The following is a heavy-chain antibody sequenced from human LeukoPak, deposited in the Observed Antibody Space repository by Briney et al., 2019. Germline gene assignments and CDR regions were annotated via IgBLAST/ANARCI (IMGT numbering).Heavy chain of an antibody. V-gene: IGHV4-34*01. J-gene: IGHJ4*02. D-gene: IGHD6-13*01. CDR2: INHSGST. CDR3: ARGCLAAAGKSSFDY. Sequence: PSETLSLTCAVYGGSFSGYYWSWIRQPPGKGLEWIGEINHSGSTNYNPSLKSRVTISVDTSKNQFSLKLSSVTAADTAVYYCARGCLAAAGKSSFDYWGQGTLVTVSS. CDR1: GGSFSGYY.